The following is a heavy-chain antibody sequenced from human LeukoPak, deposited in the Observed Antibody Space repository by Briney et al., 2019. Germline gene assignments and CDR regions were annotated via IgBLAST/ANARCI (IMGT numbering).Heavy chain of an antibody. CDR3: ARVEMATLKNGMDV. J-gene: IGHJ6*02. CDR2: INPNSGGT. CDR1: GYTFTGYY. V-gene: IGHV1-2*02. Sequence: ASVKVSCKASGYTFTGYYMHWVRQAPGQGREWMGWINPNSGGTNYAQKFQGRVTMTRDTSISTAYMELSRLRSDDTAVYYCARVEMATLKNGMDVWGQGTTVTVSS. D-gene: IGHD5-24*01.